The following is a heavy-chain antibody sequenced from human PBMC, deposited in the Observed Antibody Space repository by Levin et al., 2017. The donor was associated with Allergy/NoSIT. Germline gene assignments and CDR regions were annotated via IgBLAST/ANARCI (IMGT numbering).Heavy chain of an antibody. D-gene: IGHD5-24*01. CDR1: GGSISSNY. Sequence: SETLSLTCSVSGGSISSNYWSWIRQPPGKGLEWVGNVGKIYHSGSTNYNPSLKSRITISGDTSKNQFSLKLSSMTAADTAIYYCAIHRDAYSSFDDWGQGILVTVSS. CDR2: VGKIYHSGST. J-gene: IGHJ4*02. CDR3: AIHRDAYSSFDD. V-gene: IGHV4-59*08.